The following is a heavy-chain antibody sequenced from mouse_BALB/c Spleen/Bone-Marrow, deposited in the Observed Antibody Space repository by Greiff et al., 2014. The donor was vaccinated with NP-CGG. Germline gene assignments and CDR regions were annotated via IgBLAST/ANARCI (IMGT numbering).Heavy chain of an antibody. V-gene: IGHV5-6-3*01. Sequence: DVQLVESGGGLVQPGGSLKLSCAASGFTFSSYGMSWVRQTPDKRLELVATINSNGGSTYYPDGVKGRFTISRDNAKNTLYLQMSSLKSEDTAMYYCARDGYYVFYAMDYWGQGTSVTVSS. J-gene: IGHJ4*01. D-gene: IGHD2-3*01. CDR1: GFTFSSYG. CDR3: ARDGYYVFYAMDY. CDR2: INSNGGST.